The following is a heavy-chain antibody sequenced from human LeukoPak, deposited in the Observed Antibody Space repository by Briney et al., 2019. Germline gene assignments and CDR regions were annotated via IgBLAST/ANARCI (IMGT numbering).Heavy chain of an antibody. J-gene: IGHJ4*02. CDR3: AKGPAPRLGEFSYHALVDY. CDR2: IYSGGRT. V-gene: IGHV3-53*05. Sequence: GGSLRLSCAASGFTVSSNDMSWVRQAPGKGLEWVSVIYSGGRTFYADSVKGRFIISRDNSKNTLYLQMNSLRAEDTAVYYCAKGPAPRLGEFSYHALVDYWGQGTLVTVSS. D-gene: IGHD3-16*02. CDR1: GFTVSSND.